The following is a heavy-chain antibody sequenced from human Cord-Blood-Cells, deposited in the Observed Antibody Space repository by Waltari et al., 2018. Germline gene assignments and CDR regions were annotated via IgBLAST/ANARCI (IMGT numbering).Heavy chain of an antibody. Sequence: QVQLVESGGGVVQPGRSLRLSCAASGFTFSSYAMHWVRQAPGKGLEWVAVISYDGSNKYYADSGKGRFTISGDNSKNTLYLQMNRRRAEDTAVYYCARESGDAFDIWGQGTMVTVSS. V-gene: IGHV3-30*04. J-gene: IGHJ3*02. CDR1: GFTFSSYA. D-gene: IGHD1-1*01. CDR2: ISYDGSNK. CDR3: ARESGDAFDI.